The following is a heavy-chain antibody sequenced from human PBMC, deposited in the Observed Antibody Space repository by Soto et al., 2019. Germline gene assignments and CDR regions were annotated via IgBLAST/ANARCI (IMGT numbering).Heavy chain of an antibody. D-gene: IGHD2-15*01. CDR2: ICYSGST. J-gene: IGHJ4*02. V-gene: IGHV4-59*01. Sequence: SETLSLTCAVSGGSISSYYWNWIRQPPGKGLEWIGDICYSGSTNYNPSLKSRVTISEDPSKTQFSLKLSSGTAADTAAYYCARDNGYSQQYHYWGQGTLVTVPS. CDR1: GGSISSYY. CDR3: ARDNGYSQQYHY.